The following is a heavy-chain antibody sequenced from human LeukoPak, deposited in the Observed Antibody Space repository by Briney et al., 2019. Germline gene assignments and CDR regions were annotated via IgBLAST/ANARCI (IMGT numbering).Heavy chain of an antibody. CDR1: GFTFSSYG. CDR2: IRYDGSNK. V-gene: IGHV3-30*02. Sequence: GGSLRLSCAASGFTFSSYGMHWVRQAPGKGLEWVAFIRYDGSNKYYADSVKGRFTIPRDNSKDTLYLQMNSLRAEDTAVYYCAKDYPTVVVPAAIDFQHWGQGTLVTVSS. D-gene: IGHD2-2*01. CDR3: AKDYPTVVVPAAIDFQH. J-gene: IGHJ1*01.